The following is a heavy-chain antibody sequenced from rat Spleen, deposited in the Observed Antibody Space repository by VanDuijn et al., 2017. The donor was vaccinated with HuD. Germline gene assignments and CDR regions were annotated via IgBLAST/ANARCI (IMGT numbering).Heavy chain of an antibody. CDR2: ISYSGST. Sequence: EVQLQESGPGLVKPSQSLSLTCSVTGYSITSNYWGWIRKFPGNKMEWMGYISYSGSTSYNPSLKSRIPITRDTSKNQFFLQVNSVTTEDTATYYCARDNNYKAYWGQGVMVTVSS. V-gene: IGHV3-1*01. CDR1: GYSITSNY. J-gene: IGHJ2*01. CDR3: ARDNNYKAY. D-gene: IGHD1-10*01.